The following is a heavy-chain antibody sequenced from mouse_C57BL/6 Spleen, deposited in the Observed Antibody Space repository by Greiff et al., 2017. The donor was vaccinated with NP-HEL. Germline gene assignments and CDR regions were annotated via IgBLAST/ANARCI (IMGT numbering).Heavy chain of an antibody. CDR2: INPDSSTI. J-gene: IGHJ1*03. CDR1: GIDFSRYW. V-gene: IGHV4-1*01. D-gene: IGHD1-1*01. Sequence: EVQLLESGGGLVQPGGSLKLSCAASGIDFSRYWMSWVRRAPGKGLEWIGEINPDSSTINYAPSLKDKFIISRDNAKNTLYLQMSKVRSEDTALYYCAIGGYYYGSSYGYFDVWGTGTTVTVSS. CDR3: AIGGYYYGSSYGYFDV.